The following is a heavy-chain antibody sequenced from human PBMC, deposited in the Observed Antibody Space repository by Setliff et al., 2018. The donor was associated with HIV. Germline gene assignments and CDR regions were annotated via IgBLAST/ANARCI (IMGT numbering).Heavy chain of an antibody. CDR2: IYYSGST. CDR1: GGSISSSSYY. J-gene: IGHJ2*01. D-gene: IGHD2-2*01. V-gene: IGHV4-39*01. Sequence: SETLSLTCTVSGGSISSSSYYWGWIRQPPGKGLEWIGSIYYSGSTYYNPSLKSRVTISVDTSKNQFSLKLSSVTAADTAVYYCARPADCSSTSCYLWYFDLWGRGTLGTVAS. CDR3: ARPADCSSTSCYLWYFDL.